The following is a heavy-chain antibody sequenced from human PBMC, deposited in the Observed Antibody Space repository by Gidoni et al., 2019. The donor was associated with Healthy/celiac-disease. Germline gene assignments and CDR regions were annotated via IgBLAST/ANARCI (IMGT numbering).Heavy chain of an antibody. J-gene: IGHJ4*02. D-gene: IGHD6-19*01. CDR1: GGSFSRSSYY. V-gene: IGHV4-39*01. Sequence: QLQLQESGLALSKPSEPLFLCCTVPGGSFSRSSYYWGWIRQPTGKGLEWIGSIYYSGSTYYNPSLKSRVTISVDTSKNQFSLKLSSVTAADTAVYYCASRVVAGTPREFDYWGQGTLVTVSS. CDR3: ASRVVAGTPREFDY. CDR2: IYYSGST.